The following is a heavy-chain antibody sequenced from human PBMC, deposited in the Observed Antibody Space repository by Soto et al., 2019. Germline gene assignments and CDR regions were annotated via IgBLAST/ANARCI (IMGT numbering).Heavy chain of an antibody. V-gene: IGHV4-31*03. CDR2: IYYSGRT. CDR3: ARVALTWNRDFDS. CDR1: GGSISSGGYY. D-gene: IGHD1-1*01. J-gene: IGHJ4*02. Sequence: PSETLSLTCTVSGGSISSGGYYWSWIRQHPGEGLEWIGYIYYSGRTFYNPSLKNRSTISVDTSKNQFSLSLTSVTAADTAVYYCARVALTWNRDFDSSGPPTLVPLSS.